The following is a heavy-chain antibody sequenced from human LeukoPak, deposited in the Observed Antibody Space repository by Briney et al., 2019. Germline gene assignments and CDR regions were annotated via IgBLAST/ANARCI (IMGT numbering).Heavy chain of an antibody. CDR1: GYSFTSYW. Sequence: GESLKISCTGSGYSFTSYWIGWVRQMPGKGLEWMGRIDPSDSYTNYSPSFQGHVTISADKSISTAYLQWSSLKASDTAMYYCARHEDIVVVPAATWFDPWGQGTLVTVSS. CDR3: ARHEDIVVVPAATWFDP. J-gene: IGHJ5*02. V-gene: IGHV5-10-1*01. CDR2: IDPSDSYT. D-gene: IGHD2-2*01.